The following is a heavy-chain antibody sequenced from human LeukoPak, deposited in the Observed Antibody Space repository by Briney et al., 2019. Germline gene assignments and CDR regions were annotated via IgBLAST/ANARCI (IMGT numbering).Heavy chain of an antibody. CDR1: GFTFSTYG. J-gene: IGHJ6*03. D-gene: IGHD3-10*01. CDR2: ISGSGGST. V-gene: IGHV3-23*01. Sequence: GGTLRLSCEASGFTFSTYGMSWVRQAPGKGLEWISAISGSGGSTYYADSVKGRFTISRDNSKNTLYLQMNSLRAEDTAVYYCAKDLRITMVRGVIWYMDVWGKGTTVTVSS. CDR3: AKDLRITMVRGVIWYMDV.